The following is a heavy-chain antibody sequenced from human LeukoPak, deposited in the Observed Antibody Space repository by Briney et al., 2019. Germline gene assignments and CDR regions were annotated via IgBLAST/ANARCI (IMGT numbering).Heavy chain of an antibody. CDR2: ISGSGGST. J-gene: IGHJ4*02. D-gene: IGHD1-1*01. CDR1: GFTFRSYA. CDR3: ARYNNWKFDY. Sequence: PGGSLRLSCAASGFTFRSYAMSWVRQAPGKGLEWVSAISGSGGSTYYADSVKGRFTISRDNSKNTLYLQMNSLRAEDTAMYFCARYNNWKFDYWGQGTLVTVSS. V-gene: IGHV3-23*01.